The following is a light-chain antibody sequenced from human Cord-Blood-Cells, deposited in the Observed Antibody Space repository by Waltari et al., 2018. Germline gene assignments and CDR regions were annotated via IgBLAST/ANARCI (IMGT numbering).Light chain of an antibody. Sequence: QPALTQPDSVSGPPGQSITISCTGTSREVGGFNYVSRYQQHPGKAPKLMIYDVSNRPSGVSNRFSGSKSGNTASLTISGLQAEDEADYYCSSYTSSSISYVFGTGTKVTVL. J-gene: IGLJ1*01. CDR3: SSYTSSSISYV. CDR2: DVS. V-gene: IGLV2-14*01. CDR1: SREVGGFNY.